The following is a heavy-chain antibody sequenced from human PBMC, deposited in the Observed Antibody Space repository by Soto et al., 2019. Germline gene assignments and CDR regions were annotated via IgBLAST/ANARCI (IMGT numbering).Heavy chain of an antibody. CDR3: ASYYGSGSYYNWFDP. Sequence: QVQLQQWGAGLLKPSETLSLTCAVYGGSFSGYYWSWIRQPPGKGLEWIGEINHSGSTNYNPSLKSRVTLSVDTSKNQFSLKLSSVTAADTAVYYCASYYGSGSYYNWFDPWGQGTLVTVSS. J-gene: IGHJ5*02. CDR2: INHSGST. D-gene: IGHD3-10*01. V-gene: IGHV4-34*01. CDR1: GGSFSGYY.